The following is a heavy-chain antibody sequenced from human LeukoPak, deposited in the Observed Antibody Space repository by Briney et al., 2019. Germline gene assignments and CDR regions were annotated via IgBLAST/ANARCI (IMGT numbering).Heavy chain of an antibody. CDR3: AKDPNQLPHLPFYYYSGMDV. V-gene: IGHV3-30*18. CDR1: GFMFSTYG. D-gene: IGHD2-2*01. J-gene: IGHJ6*02. Sequence: GGSLRLSCAASGFMFSTYGMYWVRQAPGKGLEWVAVLSYDGSNKYYADSVKGRFTVSRDNSKNTLFLQMNSLRAEDTAVYYCAKDPNQLPHLPFYYYSGMDVWGQGTTVTVSS. CDR2: LSYDGSNK.